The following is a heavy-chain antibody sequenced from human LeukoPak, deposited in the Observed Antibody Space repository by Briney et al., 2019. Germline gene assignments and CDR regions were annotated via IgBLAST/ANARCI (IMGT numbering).Heavy chain of an antibody. CDR1: GYTFTGYY. V-gene: IGHV1-46*01. CDR3: ASRIAVAGTGFDY. J-gene: IGHJ4*02. Sequence: GASVKVPCKASGYTFTGYYMHWVRQAPGQGLEWTGIINPSGGSTSYAQKFQGRVTMTRDTSTSTVYMELSSLRSEDTAVYYCASRIAVAGTGFDYWGQGTLVTVSS. CDR2: INPSGGST. D-gene: IGHD6-19*01.